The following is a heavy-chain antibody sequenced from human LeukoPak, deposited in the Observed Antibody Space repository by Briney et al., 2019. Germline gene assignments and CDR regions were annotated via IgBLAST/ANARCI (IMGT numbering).Heavy chain of an antibody. J-gene: IGHJ3*02. CDR2: IIPIFGTA. D-gene: IGHD1-26*01. Sequence: SVKVSCKASGGTFSSYAISWVRQAPGQGLEWVGGIIPIFGTANYAQKFQGRVTITADESTSTAYMELSSLRSEDTAVYYCARDRGSYYNAAFDIWGQGTMVTVSS. V-gene: IGHV1-69*13. CDR1: GGTFSSYA. CDR3: ARDRGSYYNAAFDI.